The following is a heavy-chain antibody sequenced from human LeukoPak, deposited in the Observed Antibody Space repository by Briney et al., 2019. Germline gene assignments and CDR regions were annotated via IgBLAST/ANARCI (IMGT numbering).Heavy chain of an antibody. D-gene: IGHD3-10*01. J-gene: IGHJ4*02. V-gene: IGHV3-21*01. CDR1: GFTFSTYG. CDR2: ISSSSSYI. CDR3: ARDKGSGSYFGGY. Sequence: KAGGSLRLSCAASGFTFSTYGMSWVRQAPGKGLEWVSSISSSSSYIYYADSVKGRFTISRDNAKNSLYLQMNSLRAEDTAVYCCARDKGSGSYFGGYWGQGTLVTVSS.